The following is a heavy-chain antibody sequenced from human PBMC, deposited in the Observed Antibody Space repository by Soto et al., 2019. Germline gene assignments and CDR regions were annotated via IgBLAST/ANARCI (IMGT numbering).Heavy chain of an antibody. J-gene: IGHJ4*02. Sequence: SETLSLTCTVSGGSISSGGYYWSWIRQHPGKGLEWIGYIYYSGSTYYNPSLKSRVTISVDTSKNQFSLKLSSVTAADTAVYYCARGIQVVYANYFDYCGQRTLVTVSS. D-gene: IGHD2-8*02. CDR1: GGSISSGGYY. CDR3: ARGIQVVYANYFDY. V-gene: IGHV4-31*02. CDR2: IYYSGST.